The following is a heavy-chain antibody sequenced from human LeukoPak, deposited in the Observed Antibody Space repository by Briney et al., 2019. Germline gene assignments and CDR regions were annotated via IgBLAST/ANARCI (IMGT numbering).Heavy chain of an antibody. CDR1: GYSFIRYH. CDR2: ISAYNGNT. J-gene: IGHJ3*02. CDR3: ARDRGYVFAFDI. Sequence: ASVKVSCKASGYSFIRYHIHWVRQAPGQGLEWMGWISAYNGNTNYAQKLQGRVTMTTDTSTSTAYMELRSLRSDDTAVYYCARDRGYVFAFDIWGQGTMVTVSS. D-gene: IGHD5-12*01. V-gene: IGHV1-18*01.